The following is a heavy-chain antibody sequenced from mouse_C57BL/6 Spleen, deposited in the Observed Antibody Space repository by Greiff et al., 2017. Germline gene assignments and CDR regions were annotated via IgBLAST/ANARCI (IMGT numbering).Heavy chain of an antibody. CDR2: ISSGSSTI. J-gene: IGHJ2*01. CDR1: GFTFSDYG. CDR3: ARSPLYYGSSYFDY. D-gene: IGHD1-1*01. Sequence: EVKLMESGGGLVKPGGSLKLSCAASGFTFSDYGMHWVRQAPEKGLEWVAYISSGSSTIYYADTVKGRFTISRDNAKNTLFLQMTSLRSEDTAMYYCARSPLYYGSSYFDYWGQGTTPTVSS. V-gene: IGHV5-17*01.